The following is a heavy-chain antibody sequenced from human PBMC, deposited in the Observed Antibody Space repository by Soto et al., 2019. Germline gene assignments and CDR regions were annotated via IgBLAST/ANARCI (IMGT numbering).Heavy chain of an antibody. CDR1: GFTFSSYA. Sequence: PVWSLRLSCAASGFTFSSYAMHWVRQAPGKGLEWVAVISYDGSNKYYADSVKGRFTISRDNSKNTLYLQMNSLRAEDTAVYYCARDRLRGRYDAFDIWGQGTMVTV. CDR2: ISYDGSNK. J-gene: IGHJ3*02. D-gene: IGHD3-16*01. V-gene: IGHV3-30-3*01. CDR3: ARDRLRGRYDAFDI.